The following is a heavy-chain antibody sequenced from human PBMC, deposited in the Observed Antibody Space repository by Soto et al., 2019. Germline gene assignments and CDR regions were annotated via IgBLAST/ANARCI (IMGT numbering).Heavy chain of an antibody. D-gene: IGHD6-13*01. Sequence: GGSLRLSCAASGFTFSSYSMNWVRQAPGKGLEWVSSISSSSSYIYYADSVKGRFTISRDNAKNSLYLQMNRLRAEDTAVYYCARVASSSWWGDYYGMDVWGQGTTVSVCS. J-gene: IGHJ6*02. CDR1: GFTFSSYS. V-gene: IGHV3-21*01. CDR3: ARVASSSWWGDYYGMDV. CDR2: ISSSSSYI.